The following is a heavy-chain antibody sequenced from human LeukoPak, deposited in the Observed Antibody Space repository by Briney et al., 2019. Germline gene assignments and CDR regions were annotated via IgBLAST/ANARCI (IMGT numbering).Heavy chain of an antibody. D-gene: IGHD3-3*01. CDR2: INSDGSST. CDR3: ARDYDFWSGYLGY. V-gene: IGHV3-74*01. J-gene: IGHJ4*02. CDR1: GFTFSSYW. Sequence: GGSLRLSCAASGFTFSSYWMHWVRQAPGKGLVWVSRINSDGSSTRYADSVKGRFTFSRDNAKNTVYLQMNSLRAEDTAVYYCARDYDFWSGYLGYWGQGTLVTVSS.